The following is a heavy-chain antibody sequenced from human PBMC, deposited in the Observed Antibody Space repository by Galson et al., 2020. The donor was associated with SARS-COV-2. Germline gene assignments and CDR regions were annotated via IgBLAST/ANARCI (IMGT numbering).Heavy chain of an antibody. J-gene: IGHJ3*02. CDR3: ACPYLAAASFFGAFDI. V-gene: IGHV3-48*03. CDR1: GFTFSTYE. CDR2: ISGSGTNI. Sequence: GGSLRLSCAGSGFTFSTYEMNWVCQAPGKGLEWVSYISGSGTNIYYADSVKGRFTISRDNAMNSLYLQMTSLRAEDTAVYYCACPYLAAASFFGAFDIWGLGTMVTVSS. D-gene: IGHD2-15*01.